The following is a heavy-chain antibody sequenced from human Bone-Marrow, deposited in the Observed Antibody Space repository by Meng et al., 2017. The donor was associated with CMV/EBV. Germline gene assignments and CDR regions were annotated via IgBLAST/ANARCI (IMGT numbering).Heavy chain of an antibody. CDR3: AGGRLAVAPYNWFDP. Sequence: SVKVSCKASGGTFSSYAISWVRQAPGQGLEWMGGIIPILGIANYAQKFQGRVTITADKSTSTAYMELSSLRSEDTAVYYCAGGRLAVAPYNWFDPWGQGPRVTGSS. V-gene: IGHV1-69*10. J-gene: IGHJ5*01. CDR1: GGTFSSYA. D-gene: IGHD6-19*01. CDR2: IIPILGIA.